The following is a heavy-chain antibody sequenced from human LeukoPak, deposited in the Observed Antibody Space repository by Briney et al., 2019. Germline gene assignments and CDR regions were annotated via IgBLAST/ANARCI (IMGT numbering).Heavy chain of an antibody. CDR2: ISGSGGST. V-gene: IGHV3-23*01. CDR1: GFTFSSYA. D-gene: IGHD3-3*01. CDR3: AKLPYPTAFTIFGEVILTYYFDY. Sequence: GGSLRLSCAASGFTFSSYAMSWVRQAPGKGLEWVSAISGSGGSTYYADSVKGRFTISRDNSKNTLYLQMNSLRAEDTAVYYCAKLPYPTAFTIFGEVILTYYFDYWGQGTLVTVSS. J-gene: IGHJ4*02.